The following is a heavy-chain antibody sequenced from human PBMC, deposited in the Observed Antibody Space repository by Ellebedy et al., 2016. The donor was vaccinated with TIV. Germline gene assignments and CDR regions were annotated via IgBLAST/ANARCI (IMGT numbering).Heavy chain of an antibody. Sequence: GESLKISCAASRFSFSSYWMSWVRQSPGKGLEWVANINQDGSEKYYVDSVKGRFTISRDNAKNSLYLQMNSLRADDTSVYYCATDGSYGDFRSPAHAFVIWGQGTMVTVSS. D-gene: IGHD4-17*01. CDR3: ATDGSYGDFRSPAHAFVI. CDR2: INQDGSEK. J-gene: IGHJ3*02. V-gene: IGHV3-7*01. CDR1: RFSFSSYW.